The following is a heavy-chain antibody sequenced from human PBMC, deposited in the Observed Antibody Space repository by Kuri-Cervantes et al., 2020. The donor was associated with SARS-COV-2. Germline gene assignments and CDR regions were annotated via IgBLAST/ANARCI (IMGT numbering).Heavy chain of an antibody. D-gene: IGHD2-15*01. CDR2: ISSSSSYI. CDR3: ARDSEVVVAPSAFDI. V-gene: IGHV3-21*01. Sequence: GESLKISCAASGFTFSNAWMNWVRQAPGKGLEWVSSISSSSSYIYYADSVKGRFTISRDNAKNSLYLQMNSLRAEDTAVYYCARDSEVVVAPSAFDIWGQGTMVTVSS. J-gene: IGHJ3*02. CDR1: GFTFSNAW.